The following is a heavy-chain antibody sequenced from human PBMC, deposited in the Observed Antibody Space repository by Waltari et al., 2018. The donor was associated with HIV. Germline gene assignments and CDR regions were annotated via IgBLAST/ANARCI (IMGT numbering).Heavy chain of an antibody. Sequence: QVQLVQSGAEVKNPGASVKVSCKASGYTFTTYTIHWVCQAPGQRLEWMGWINAGNGNTKYSQNVQDRVTFTRDTSASTAYMELSSLRSEDTALYYCARTYDILTGFGWFDPWGQGTLVTVSS. V-gene: IGHV1-3*01. J-gene: IGHJ5*02. CDR3: ARTYDILTGFGWFDP. CDR1: GYTFTTYT. CDR2: INAGNGNT. D-gene: IGHD3-9*01.